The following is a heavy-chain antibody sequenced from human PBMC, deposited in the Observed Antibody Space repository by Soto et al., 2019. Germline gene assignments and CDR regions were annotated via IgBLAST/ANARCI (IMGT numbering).Heavy chain of an antibody. CDR3: ARDTYSGYDFGL. J-gene: IGHJ5*02. CDR1: GASVAGGSYY. V-gene: IGHV4-30-4*01. D-gene: IGHD5-12*01. CDR2: IPSRGRP. Sequence: KPSETLSLTCSVSGASVAGGSYYWSWVRQPPGKGLEWIGYIPSRGRPFYNPSLTSRGTISADTSKNQPSLQLTSVTAADTAVYYCARDTYSGYDFGLWGQGTLVTVSS.